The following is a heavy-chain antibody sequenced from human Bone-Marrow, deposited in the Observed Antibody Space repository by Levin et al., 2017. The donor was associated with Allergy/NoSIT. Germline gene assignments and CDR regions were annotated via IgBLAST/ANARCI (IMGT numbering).Heavy chain of an antibody. V-gene: IGHV4-39*02. CDR3: ARVPALRFLDRFLDY. D-gene: IGHD3-9*01. CDR2: VYFSGST. CDR1: GDSIISATYY. J-gene: IGHJ4*02. Sequence: SQTLSLTCTVSGDSIISATYYWGWVRQPPGKGLEWIGSVYFSGSTYLSPFLKSRVTMSVDTSRSHFSLNLSSVTAADTAVYYCARVPALRFLDRFLDYWGRGVLVTVSS.